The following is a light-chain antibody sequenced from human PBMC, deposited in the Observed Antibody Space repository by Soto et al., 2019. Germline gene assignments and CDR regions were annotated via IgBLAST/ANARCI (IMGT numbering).Light chain of an antibody. Sequence: QSALTQPASVSGSPGQSITISCTGTSSDVGAYNYVSWYQQHPGKAPKLMIYDVTTRPSGVSNRFSGSKSGNTASLTISGLQAEDEADYYCSSYTGTSTVLFGGGTQLTVL. V-gene: IGLV2-14*03. CDR2: DVT. CDR1: SSDVGAYNY. J-gene: IGLJ3*02. CDR3: SSYTGTSTVL.